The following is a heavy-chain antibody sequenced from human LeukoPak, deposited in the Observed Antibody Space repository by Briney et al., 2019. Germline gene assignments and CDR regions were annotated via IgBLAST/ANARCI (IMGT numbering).Heavy chain of an antibody. V-gene: IGHV3-43*01. CDR2: AGWAGGTT. D-gene: IGHD3-10*02. CDR3: AKELDTMFFDY. CDR1: GFNFDRYT. Sequence: GGSLRLSCATSGFNFDRYTIHWVRQAPGKGLERVSLAGWAGGTTFYSDSVRGRFTISRDSGRKSVYLQMNSLTTDDTAFYFCAKELDTMFFDYWGQGALVTVSS. J-gene: IGHJ4*02.